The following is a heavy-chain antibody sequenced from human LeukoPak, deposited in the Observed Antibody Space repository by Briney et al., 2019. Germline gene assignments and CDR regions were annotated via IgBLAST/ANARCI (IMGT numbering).Heavy chain of an antibody. J-gene: IGHJ4*02. CDR3: AKPKGRFGELEAGFDY. Sequence: GGSLRLTCAASGFTFDDYALHWVRQAPGKGLEWVSGISWNSGRIGYADSVKGRFTISRDNAKNSLYLQMNSLRAEDMALYYCAKPKGRFGELEAGFDYWGQGTLVTVSS. CDR1: GFTFDDYA. D-gene: IGHD3-10*01. CDR2: ISWNSGRI. V-gene: IGHV3-9*03.